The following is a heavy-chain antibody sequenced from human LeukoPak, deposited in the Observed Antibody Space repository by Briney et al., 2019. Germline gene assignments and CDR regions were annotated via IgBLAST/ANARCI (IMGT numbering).Heavy chain of an antibody. Sequence: PGGSLRLSCAASGFTFSSYGMHWVRQAPGKGLEWVAVISYDGSNKYYADSVKGRFNISRDNSKNTLYLQMNSLRAEDTAVYYCAELGITMIGGVWGKGTTVTVSS. J-gene: IGHJ6*04. V-gene: IGHV3-30*18. CDR1: GFTFSSYG. CDR3: AELGITMIGGV. D-gene: IGHD3-10*02. CDR2: ISYDGSNK.